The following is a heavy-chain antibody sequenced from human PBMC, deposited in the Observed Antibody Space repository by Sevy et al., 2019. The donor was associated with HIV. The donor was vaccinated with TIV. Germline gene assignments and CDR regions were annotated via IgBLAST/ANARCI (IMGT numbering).Heavy chain of an antibody. V-gene: IGHV3-74*01. Sequence: GGSLRLSCAASGFTFSNYWMHWVRQAPGKGLVWVSHINTDGKSIRYADSVKGRFTISRDNAKNTLYLQVNSLRAEDTAVYYCARGTRGTFGNWGQGTLVTVSS. D-gene: IGHD1-26*01. J-gene: IGHJ4*02. CDR3: ARGTRGTFGN. CDR1: GFTFSNYW. CDR2: INTDGKSI.